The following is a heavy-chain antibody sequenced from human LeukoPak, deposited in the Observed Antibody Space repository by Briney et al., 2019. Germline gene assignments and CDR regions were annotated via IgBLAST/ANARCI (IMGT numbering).Heavy chain of an antibody. CDR2: INPNSGGT. D-gene: IGHD6-13*01. Sequence: ASVKVSCKASGYTFTGYYMHWVRQAPGQGLDWMGWINPNSGGTNYAQKFQGRVTMTRDTSISTAYMELSRLRSDDTAVYYCARDQTIAAAPLVYYYYYGMDVWGQGTTVTVSS. V-gene: IGHV1-2*02. J-gene: IGHJ6*02. CDR1: GYTFTGYY. CDR3: ARDQTIAAAPLVYYYYYGMDV.